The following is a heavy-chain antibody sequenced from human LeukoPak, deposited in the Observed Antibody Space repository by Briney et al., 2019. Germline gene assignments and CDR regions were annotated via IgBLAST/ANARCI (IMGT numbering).Heavy chain of an antibody. CDR3: ARGPVDYDILTGFESDAFDI. V-gene: IGHV4-4*07. D-gene: IGHD3-9*01. CDR1: GGSISSYY. Sequence: SETLSLTCTVSGGSISSYYWSWIRQPAGKGLEWIGRIYTSGSTNYNPSLKSRVTISVDTSKNQFSLKLSSVTAADTAVYYCARGPVDYDILTGFESDAFDIWGQGTMVTVSS. CDR2: IYTSGST. J-gene: IGHJ3*02.